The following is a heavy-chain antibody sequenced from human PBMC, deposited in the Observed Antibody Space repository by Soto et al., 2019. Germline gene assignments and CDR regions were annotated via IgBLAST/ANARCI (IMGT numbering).Heavy chain of an antibody. J-gene: IGHJ6*02. CDR3: ARRLYYDSSGFEGGGMDV. D-gene: IGHD3-22*01. V-gene: IGHV4-39*01. CDR2: IYYSGST. Sequence: SETPSLTCTVSGGSISSSSYYWGWIRQPPGKGLEWIGSIYYSGSTYYNPSLKSRVTISVDTSKNQFSLKLSSVTAADTAVYYCARRLYYDSSGFEGGGMDVWGQGTTVTVSS. CDR1: GGSISSSSYY.